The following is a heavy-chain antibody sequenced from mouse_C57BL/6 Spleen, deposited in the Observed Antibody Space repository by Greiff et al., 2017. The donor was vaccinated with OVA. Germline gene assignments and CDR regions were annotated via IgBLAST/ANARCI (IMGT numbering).Heavy chain of an antibody. D-gene: IGHD1-1*01. CDR3: ARSSYYYGSSYDWYFDV. J-gene: IGHJ1*03. CDR1: GYAFSSYW. CDR2: IYPGVGDT. Sequence: VQLQESGAELVKPGASVKISCKASGYAFSSYWMNWVKQRPGKGLEWIGQIYPGVGDTNYNGKFKGKATLTADKSSSTAYMQLSSLTSEDSAVYFCARSSYYYGSSYDWYFDVWGTGTTVTVSS. V-gene: IGHV1-80*01.